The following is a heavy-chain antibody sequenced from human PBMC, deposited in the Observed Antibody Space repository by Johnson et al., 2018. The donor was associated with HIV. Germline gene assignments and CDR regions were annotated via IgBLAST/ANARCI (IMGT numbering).Heavy chain of an antibody. CDR3: AKDRWELFWGGGEASHDAFDI. CDR2: ISWDGNST. D-gene: IGHD1-26*01. Sequence: VQLVESGGVVVQPGGSLRLSCAVSGFTFDDYAMHWVRQAPGKGLEWVSLISWDGNSTYYADSVKGRFTISRDNSENTLYLQMSSLIAEDTALYYCAKDRWELFWGGGEASHDAFDIWGQGTMVTVSS. CDR1: GFTFDDYA. V-gene: IGHV3-43D*03. J-gene: IGHJ3*02.